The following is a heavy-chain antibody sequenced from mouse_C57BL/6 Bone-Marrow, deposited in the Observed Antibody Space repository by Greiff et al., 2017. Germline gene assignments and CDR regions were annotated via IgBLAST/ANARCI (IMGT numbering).Heavy chain of an antibody. V-gene: IGHV1-42*01. CDR3: ARGEITAVGFDF. CDR2: ISPSSGGT. D-gene: IGHD1-1*01. J-gene: IGHJ1*03. Sequence: VQLQQSGAELVKPGASVKISCKASGYTFTGYYMNWVKQSPEKSLEWIGAISPSSGGTTYHQRFKARATLTVDKSSNTAYMQLRSLTSEDSAVYYCARGEITAVGFDFWGKGTTVTVSA. CDR1: GYTFTGYY.